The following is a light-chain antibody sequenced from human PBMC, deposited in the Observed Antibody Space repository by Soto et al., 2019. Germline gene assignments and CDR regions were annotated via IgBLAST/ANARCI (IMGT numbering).Light chain of an antibody. J-gene: IGKJ1*01. CDR2: GAS. CDR3: RKYYNWPPWT. CDR1: QSVSTN. Sequence: KQSPATLSLSPGERATLSCRASQSVSTNLGFCHQKPGQAPRLLIYGASTRAACIAARFSGSGSGTEFTLTISSLLHEDDAVNYCRKYYNWPPWTFGQGTKLDI. V-gene: IGKV3-15*01.